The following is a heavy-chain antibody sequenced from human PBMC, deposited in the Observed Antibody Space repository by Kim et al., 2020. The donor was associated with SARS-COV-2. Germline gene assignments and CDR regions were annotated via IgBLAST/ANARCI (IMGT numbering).Heavy chain of an antibody. CDR3: ARDRILNGLDV. Sequence: EMYDQDPLKGRFTISRDNTRNPLYRQMDSLRAEDTAIYFCARDRILNGLDVWGQGTPVTVSS. CDR2: EM. V-gene: IGHV3-7*01. J-gene: IGHJ6*02.